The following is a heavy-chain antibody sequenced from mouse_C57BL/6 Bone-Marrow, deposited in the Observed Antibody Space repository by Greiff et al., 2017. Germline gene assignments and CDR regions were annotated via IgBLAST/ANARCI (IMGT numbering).Heavy chain of an antibody. V-gene: IGHV2-3*01. CDR3: AKPLGRGYFDV. J-gene: IGHJ1*03. CDR2: IWGDGST. D-gene: IGHD4-1*01. CDR1: GFSFTSYG. Sequence: VKLVESGPGLVAPSQSLSITCTVSGFSFTSYGVSWVRQPPGKGLEWLGVIWGDGSTNYHSALISRLSISTDNSKSQVFLKLNSLRTEDTATYYCAKPLGRGYFDVWGTGTTVTVSS.